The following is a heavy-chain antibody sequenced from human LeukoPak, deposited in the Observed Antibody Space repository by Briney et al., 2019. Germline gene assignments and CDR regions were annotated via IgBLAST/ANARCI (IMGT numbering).Heavy chain of an antibody. V-gene: IGHV4-34*01. J-gene: IGHJ3*02. CDR2: INHSGST. Sequence: SETLSLTCAVYGGSFSGYYWSWIRQPPGKGLEWIGEINHSGSTNYNPSLKSRVTISVDTSKNQFSLKLSSVTAADTAVYYCARGSRYSHGYYRARGAFDIWGQGTMVTVSS. D-gene: IGHD5-18*01. CDR3: ARGSRYSHGYYRARGAFDI. CDR1: GGSFSGYY.